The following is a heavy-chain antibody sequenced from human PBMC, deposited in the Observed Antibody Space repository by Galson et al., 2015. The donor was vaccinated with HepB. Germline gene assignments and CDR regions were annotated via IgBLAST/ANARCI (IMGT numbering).Heavy chain of an antibody. V-gene: IGHV4-39*01. Sequence: SETLSLTCTVSGGSISSSNYYWGWIRQPPGKGLEWIGSNFYSGSTYYNPSLKGRVTISVETSKNQLSLKVNSVTAADTAFYYCASGRRDGYSYFDYWGQGTLVTVSS. CDR2: NFYSGST. CDR1: GGSISSSNYY. CDR3: ASGRRDGYSYFDY. D-gene: IGHD5-24*01. J-gene: IGHJ4*02.